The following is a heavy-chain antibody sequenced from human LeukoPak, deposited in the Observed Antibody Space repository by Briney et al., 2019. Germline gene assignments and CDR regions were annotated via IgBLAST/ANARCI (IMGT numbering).Heavy chain of an antibody. CDR3: ARGPDYYYMDV. J-gene: IGHJ6*03. Sequence: SETLSLTCTVSGGSISSHYWSWIRQPPGKGLEWIGYIYYSGSTNYKPSLKSRVTISVDTSKNQFSLKLSSVTAADTAVYYCARGPDYYYMDVWSKGTTVTVSS. CDR2: IYYSGST. CDR1: GGSISSHY. V-gene: IGHV4-59*11.